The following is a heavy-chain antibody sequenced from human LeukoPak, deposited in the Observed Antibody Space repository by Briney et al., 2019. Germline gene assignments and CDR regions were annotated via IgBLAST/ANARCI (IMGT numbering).Heavy chain of an antibody. V-gene: IGHV3-53*01. Sequence: GGSLRLSCVASGFTFSFYSMNWVRQAPGKGLQWVSVIYPGGDIYYADSVKGRFIISRDNSRNTLSLQMNSLTAGDTAVYYCVRGPRYYDDSGFHYGVFDIWGQGTVVTVSS. CDR1: GFTFSFYS. J-gene: IGHJ3*02. CDR3: VRGPRYYDDSGFHYGVFDI. CDR2: IYPGGDI. D-gene: IGHD3-16*01.